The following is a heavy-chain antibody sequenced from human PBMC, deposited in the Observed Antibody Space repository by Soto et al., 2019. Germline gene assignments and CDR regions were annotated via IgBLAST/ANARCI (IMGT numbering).Heavy chain of an antibody. J-gene: IGHJ3*02. CDR2: ISSNGGST. Sequence: PGGSLRLSCAASGFTFSSYAMHWVRQAPGKGLEYVSAISSNGGSTYYANSVKGRFTISRDNSKNTLYLQMGSLRAEDMAVYYCARGLPLLLTGFDAFDIWGQGTMVTVSS. V-gene: IGHV3-64*01. CDR3: ARGLPLLLTGFDAFDI. CDR1: GFTFSSYA. D-gene: IGHD3-9*01.